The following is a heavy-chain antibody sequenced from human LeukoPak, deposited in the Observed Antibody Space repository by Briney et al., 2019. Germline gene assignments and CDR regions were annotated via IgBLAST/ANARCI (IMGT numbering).Heavy chain of an antibody. CDR2: ISGSGGST. CDR3: AKYRDGYEDEYILFDY. J-gene: IGHJ4*02. D-gene: IGHD5-12*01. Sequence: GGSLRLSCAASGFTFSSYAMSWVRQAPGKGLEWVSAISGSGGSTYYADSVKGRFTISRDNSKNTLYLQMNSLRAEDTAVYYCAKYRDGYEDEYILFDYWREGTLVTVPS. V-gene: IGHV3-23*01. CDR1: GFTFSSYA.